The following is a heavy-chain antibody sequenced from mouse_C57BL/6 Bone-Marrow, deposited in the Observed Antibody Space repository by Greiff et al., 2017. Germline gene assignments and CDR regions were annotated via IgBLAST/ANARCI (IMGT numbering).Heavy chain of an antibody. Sequence: QVQLQQSGAELVKPGASVKLSCKASGYSFTSYWMQWAKQRPGQGLEWIGEIDPSDGYTNYNQKFKGKATLTVDTSSSTAYMQLSSLTSEDSAVYYCARDPGSSYWYFEGWGTGTTVTNAS. V-gene: IGHV1-50*01. J-gene: IGHJ1*03. CDR2: IDPSDGYT. D-gene: IGHD1-1*01. CDR1: GYSFTSYW. CDR3: ARDPGSSYWYFEG.